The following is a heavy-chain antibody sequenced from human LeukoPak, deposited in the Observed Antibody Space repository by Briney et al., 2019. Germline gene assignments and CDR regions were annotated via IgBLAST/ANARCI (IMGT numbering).Heavy chain of an antibody. CDR2: ITAYNGKT. CDR1: GYTFASYG. J-gene: IGHJ4*02. D-gene: IGHD2-15*01. CDR3: ARGSDCSGGSCHFDY. V-gene: IGHV1-18*01. Sequence: ASVKVSCKASGYTFASYGISWVRQAPGQGLEWMGWITAYNGKTNYAQKLQGRVTMTTDTSTSTAYMELRSLRSDDTAVYYCARGSDCSGGSCHFDYWGQGTLVTVSS.